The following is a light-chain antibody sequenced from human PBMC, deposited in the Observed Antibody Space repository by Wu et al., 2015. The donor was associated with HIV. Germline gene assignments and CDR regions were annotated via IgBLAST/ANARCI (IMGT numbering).Light chain of an antibody. CDR2: DAS. CDR1: QSVSSY. J-gene: IGKJ5*01. CDR3: QQRSNRPPVT. Sequence: EIVLTQSPATLSLSPGERATLSCRASQSVSSYLAWYQQRPGQAPRLLIYDASNRATGIPARFSGSGSGTDFTLTISSLEPEDFAVYYCQQRSNRPPVTFGPRARLEIK. V-gene: IGKV3-11*01.